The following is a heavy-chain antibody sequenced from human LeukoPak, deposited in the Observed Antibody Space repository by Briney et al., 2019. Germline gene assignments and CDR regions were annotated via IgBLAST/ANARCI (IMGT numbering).Heavy chain of an antibody. CDR1: GGSFSGYY. CDR2: INHSGNT. CDR3: ARNFQYFDLPDY. V-gene: IGHV4-34*01. D-gene: IGHD2/OR15-2a*01. J-gene: IGHJ4*02. Sequence: PSETLSLTCAVYGGSFSGYYWSWIRQPPGKGLEWIGEINHSGNTYYNPSLKSRVTISVDTSKNQFSLKLISVTAADTAVYYCARNFQYFDLPDYWGQGTLVTVSS.